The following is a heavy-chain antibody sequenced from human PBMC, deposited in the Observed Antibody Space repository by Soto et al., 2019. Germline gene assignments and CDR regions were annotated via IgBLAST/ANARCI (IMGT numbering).Heavy chain of an antibody. CDR2: ISSSSTI. J-gene: IGHJ3*02. CDR3: ARDYGDFHDAFDI. CDR1: GFTFSSYS. Sequence: GGSLRLSCAASGFTFSSYSMNWVRQAPGKGLEWVSYISSSSTIYYADSVKGRFTISRDNAKNSPYLQMNSLRAEDTAVYYCARDYGDFHDAFDIWGQGTMVTVSS. D-gene: IGHD4-17*01. V-gene: IGHV3-48*01.